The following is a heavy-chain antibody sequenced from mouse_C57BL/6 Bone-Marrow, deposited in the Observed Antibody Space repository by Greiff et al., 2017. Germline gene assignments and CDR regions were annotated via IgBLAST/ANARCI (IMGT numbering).Heavy chain of an antibody. CDR3: ARKGGYVGSSWLAY. CDR2: INPSNGGT. Sequence: VQLQQPGPELVKPGASVKISCKASGYSFTSYCMNWVKQSPGQGLEWIGEINPSNGGTNYNQKFKTKATLTVDKSSSTAYMQLNSLTSADSAVYYCARKGGYVGSSWLAYWGQGTLVTVSA. J-gene: IGHJ3*01. V-gene: IGHV1-42*01. CDR1: GYSFTSYC. D-gene: IGHD3-1*01.